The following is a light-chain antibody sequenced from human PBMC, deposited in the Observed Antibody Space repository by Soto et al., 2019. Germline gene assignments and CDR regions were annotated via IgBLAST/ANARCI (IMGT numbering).Light chain of an antibody. Sequence: QLVLTQPPSVSGAPGQRVTISCTGSSSNIGAGYDVHWYQRLPGTAPKLLIYGNTNRPSGVPDRFSGSKSDTSASLVITGLQAEDEADYYCQSYDSSLITYVFGTGTKVTVL. J-gene: IGLJ1*01. CDR3: QSYDSSLITYV. V-gene: IGLV1-40*01. CDR2: GNT. CDR1: SSNIGAGYD.